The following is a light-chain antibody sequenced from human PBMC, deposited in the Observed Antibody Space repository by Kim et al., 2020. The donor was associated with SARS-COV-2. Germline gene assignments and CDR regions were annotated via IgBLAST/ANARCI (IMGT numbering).Light chain of an antibody. CDR3: QSYDISLSAVI. CDR2: RNS. J-gene: IGLJ2*01. CDR1: SSNIGAGYD. V-gene: IGLV1-40*01. Sequence: QYVLTQPPSVSGAPGQRVTISCTGSSSNIGAGYDVHWCQQLPGTAPKLLIYRNSNRPSGVPDRFSGSKSGPSASLAITGLQAEDEADYFCQSYDISLSAVIFGGGTQLTVL.